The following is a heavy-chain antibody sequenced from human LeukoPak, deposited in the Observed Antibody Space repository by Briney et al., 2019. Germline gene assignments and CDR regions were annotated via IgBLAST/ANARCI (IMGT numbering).Heavy chain of an antibody. D-gene: IGHD3-10*01. CDR3: ARHYYYGKYYFDY. CDR2: IYLTGNT. V-gene: IGHV4-38-2*01. Sequence: SEXLSLTCAVSDYSISSGYYWGWSRQPPGKGLEWIGSIYLTGNTFYNPSLKSRVPMSVDTSKNQFSLKLTSVTAADTAVYYCARHYYYGKYYFDYWGQGTLVTVSS. J-gene: IGHJ4*02. CDR1: DYSISSGYY.